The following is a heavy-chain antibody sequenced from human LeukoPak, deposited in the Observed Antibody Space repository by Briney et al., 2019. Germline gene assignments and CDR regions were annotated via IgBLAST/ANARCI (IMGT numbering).Heavy chain of an antibody. Sequence: GASVKVSCXASGGTFSSYAISWVRQAPGQGLEWMGRIIPIFGTANYAQKFQGRVTITTDESTSTAYMELSSLRSEDTAVYYCAREKTAILHYWGQGTLVTVSS. CDR3: AREKTAILHY. V-gene: IGHV1-69*05. D-gene: IGHD2-21*02. CDR2: IIPIFGTA. J-gene: IGHJ4*02. CDR1: GGTFSSYA.